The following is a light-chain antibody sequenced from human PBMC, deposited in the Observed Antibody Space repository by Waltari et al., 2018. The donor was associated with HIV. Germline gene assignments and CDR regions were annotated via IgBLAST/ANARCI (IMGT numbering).Light chain of an antibody. CDR2: SVS. Sequence: DIRMTQFPASLTASEGDRVTITCRASQTISKVLSWFQKRPGKAPKLLIHSVSSLHSWVPSRCSASGSGTEFSLTISSLQPEDSATYYCQQIYNIPFTFGPGTKVEIE. J-gene: IGKJ3*01. V-gene: IGKV1-39*01. CDR3: QQIYNIPFT. CDR1: QTISKV.